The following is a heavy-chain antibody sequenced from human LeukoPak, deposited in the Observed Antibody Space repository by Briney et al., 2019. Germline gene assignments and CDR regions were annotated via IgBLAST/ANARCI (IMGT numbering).Heavy chain of an antibody. D-gene: IGHD2-21*02. CDR2: INSDGSST. Sequence: GGSLRLSCAASGFTFSSYWMHWVRHAPGKGLVWVSRINSDGSSTSYADSVKGRFTISRDNAKNTLYLQMNSLRAEDTAVCYCAREYCGGDCYPFDYWGQGTLVTVSS. CDR3: AREYCGGDCYPFDY. CDR1: GFTFSSYW. V-gene: IGHV3-74*01. J-gene: IGHJ4*02.